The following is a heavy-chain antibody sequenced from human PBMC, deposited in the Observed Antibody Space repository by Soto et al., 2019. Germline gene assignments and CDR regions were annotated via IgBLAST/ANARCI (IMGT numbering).Heavy chain of an antibody. D-gene: IGHD3-10*01. CDR2: IFHDGTA. CDR1: GVSLTSGNW. V-gene: IGHV4-4*01. J-gene: IGHJ4*02. Sequence: GTLSLTCAVSGVSLTSGNWWTWVRQSPQRGLEYIGEIFHDGTANYYPSFERRVAMSVDTSRNQFSLKLTSVTAADTAVYFCARLVYDTRLNYMYFDFWGPGTLVTVSS. CDR3: ARLVYDTRLNYMYFDF.